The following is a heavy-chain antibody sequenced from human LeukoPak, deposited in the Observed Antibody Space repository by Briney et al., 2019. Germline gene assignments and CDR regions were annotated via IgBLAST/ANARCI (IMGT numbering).Heavy chain of an antibody. CDR3: ARDRRAIFGVVTNDY. J-gene: IGHJ4*02. Sequence: GGSLRLSCAASGLTFSSYGMNWVGQAPGKGWDWVSSISSSSSYIYYADSVKGRFTISRDNAKNSLYLQMNSLRAEDTAVYYCARDRRAIFGVVTNDYWGQGTLVTVSS. CDR1: GLTFSSYG. V-gene: IGHV3-21*01. D-gene: IGHD3-3*01. CDR2: ISSSSSYI.